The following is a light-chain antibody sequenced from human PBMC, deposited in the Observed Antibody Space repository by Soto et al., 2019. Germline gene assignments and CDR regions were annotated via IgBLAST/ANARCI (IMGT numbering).Light chain of an antibody. Sequence: QSVLTQPPSVSGAPGQRVTISCTGSRSNIGAGYDVHWYQQLPGTAPKLLIYGTNNRPSGVPDRFSGSKSGMSASLAITGLQAADEANYYCSSYAGSSTYLFGSATKLTVL. CDR2: GTN. CDR3: SSYAGSSTYL. V-gene: IGLV1-40*01. J-gene: IGLJ1*01. CDR1: RSNIGAGYD.